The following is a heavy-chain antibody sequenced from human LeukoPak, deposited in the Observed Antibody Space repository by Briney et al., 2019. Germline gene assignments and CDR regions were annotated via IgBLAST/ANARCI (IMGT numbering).Heavy chain of an antibody. V-gene: IGHV3-30*18. D-gene: IGHD6-19*01. Sequence: PGGSLRLSCAASGFTFRSYGIHWVRQAPGKGLEWVAVISYDGSNTYYADSVKGRFTISRDNSKNTLYLQMNSLRVEDTAVYYCAKLGSSGFIYRYFDLWGRGTLVTVSS. J-gene: IGHJ2*01. CDR1: GFTFRSYG. CDR3: AKLGSSGFIYRYFDL. CDR2: ISYDGSNT.